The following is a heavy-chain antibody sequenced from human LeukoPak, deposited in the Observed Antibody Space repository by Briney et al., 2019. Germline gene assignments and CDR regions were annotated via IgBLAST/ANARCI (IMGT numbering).Heavy chain of an antibody. V-gene: IGHV4-39*07. CDR1: GGSISSSSYY. J-gene: IGHJ4*02. Sequence: SSETLSLTCTVSGGSISSSSYYWGWIRQPPGKGLEWIGTIYHSGSTYYNPSLNSRLTISVDTSKNQFSLELSSVTAADTAVYYCASLNYNYGRIFDFWGQGTLLTVSS. CDR3: ASLNYNYGRIFDF. CDR2: IYHSGST. D-gene: IGHD5-18*01.